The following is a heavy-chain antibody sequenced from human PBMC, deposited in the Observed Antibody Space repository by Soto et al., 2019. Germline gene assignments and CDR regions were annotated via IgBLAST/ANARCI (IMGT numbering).Heavy chain of an antibody. Sequence: GGSLRLSCAASGFTFSSYGMRWVRQAPGKGLEWVAVIWDDGSNKYYADSVKGRFTISRDNSKNTLYLQMNSLRAEETTVDYCARELGRPYKLSPIDYWGQGTLVTVSS. CDR2: IWDDGSNK. CDR3: ARELGRPYKLSPIDY. CDR1: GFTFSSYG. J-gene: IGHJ4*02. D-gene: IGHD1-1*01. V-gene: IGHV3-33*01.